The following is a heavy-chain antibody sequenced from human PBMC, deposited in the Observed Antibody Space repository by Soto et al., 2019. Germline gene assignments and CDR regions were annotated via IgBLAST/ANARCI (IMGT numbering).Heavy chain of an antibody. CDR2: ISGSGGIT. V-gene: IGHV3-23*01. J-gene: IGHJ6*02. Sequence: EVKLLDSGGGLVQTGGSLRLYCAASGFTFSSYAMGWVRQAPGKGLDWVSVISGSGGITYSADSVKGRFTISRDKSKNILYLQMNSLRAEDTAVYYCAKGSPDTGGYYYYSMDVWGQGTAVTVSS. D-gene: IGHD5-18*01. CDR3: AKGSPDTGGYYYYSMDV. CDR1: GFTFSSYA.